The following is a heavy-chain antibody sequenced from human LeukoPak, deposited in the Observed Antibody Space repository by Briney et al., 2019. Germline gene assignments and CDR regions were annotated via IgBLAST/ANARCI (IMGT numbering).Heavy chain of an antibody. Sequence: GGSLRLSCAASGFTFSNYGMHWVRQAPGKGLEWVAVIWYDGSNKYYADSVKGRFTISRDNAKNSLYLQTSNLRAEDTAVYFCARGGGLDVWGQGATVTVSS. D-gene: IGHD3-16*01. CDR2: IWYDGSNK. CDR1: GFTFSNYG. CDR3: ARGGGLDV. J-gene: IGHJ6*02. V-gene: IGHV3-33*03.